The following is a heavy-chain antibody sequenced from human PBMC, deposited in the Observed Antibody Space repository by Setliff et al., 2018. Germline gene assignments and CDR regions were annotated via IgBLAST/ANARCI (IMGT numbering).Heavy chain of an antibody. D-gene: IGHD2-2*01. J-gene: IGHJ4*02. V-gene: IGHV1-18*01. CDR1: GYTFSNYG. CDR2: ISAYTGNT. Sequence: ASVKVSCKASGYTFSNYGITWVRQAPGQGLEWMGWISAYTGNTKYAQKLQGRVTITTDTSTSTAYLELRSLTSDDTAVYYCSRLVRYCTSTSCQGASGAEFWGQGTLGTSPQ. CDR3: SRLVRYCTSTSCQGASGAEF.